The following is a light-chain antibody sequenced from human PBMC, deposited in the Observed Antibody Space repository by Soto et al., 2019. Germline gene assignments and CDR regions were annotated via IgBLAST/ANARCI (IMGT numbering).Light chain of an antibody. J-gene: IGKJ1*01. CDR1: QSVSSD. V-gene: IGKV3-15*01. Sequence: EIVMTQSPATLSVSPGERATLSCRASQSVSSDLAWYQQKPGQAPRLLIYGTSTRATGIPARFSGSGSGTEFTLTISSLQSEDFAVYYCQQYNTWLPWTFGQGTKVEIK. CDR3: QQYNTWLPWT. CDR2: GTS.